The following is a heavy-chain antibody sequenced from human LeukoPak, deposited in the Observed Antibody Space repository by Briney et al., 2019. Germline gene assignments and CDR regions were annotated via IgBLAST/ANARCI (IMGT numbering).Heavy chain of an antibody. D-gene: IGHD3-16*02. Sequence: PSETLSLTCTVSGGSISRSAYYWSWIRQYPGKGLEWIGYIYYSGSTYYNPSLTSRVTVSVDTSKNQFSLKLTSVTAADTAVYYCARGGETYRVLDYWGQGTLVTVSS. J-gene: IGHJ4*02. CDR1: GGSISRSAYY. V-gene: IGHV4-31*03. CDR2: IYYSGST. CDR3: ARGGETYRVLDY.